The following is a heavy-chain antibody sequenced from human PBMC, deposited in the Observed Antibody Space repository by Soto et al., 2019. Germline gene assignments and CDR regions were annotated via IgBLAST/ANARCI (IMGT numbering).Heavy chain of an antibody. V-gene: IGHV3-74*01. CDR2: INSDGSST. Sequence: PGGSLRLSCAASGFTFSSYWMHWVRQAPGKGLVWVSRINSDGSSTYYADSVKGRFTISRDNSKNTLYLQMNSLRAEDTAVYYCARDQGFTIFGVVSYYYYAMDVWGQGTTVTVSS. CDR1: GFTFSSYW. J-gene: IGHJ6*02. D-gene: IGHD3-3*01. CDR3: ARDQGFTIFGVVSYYYYAMDV.